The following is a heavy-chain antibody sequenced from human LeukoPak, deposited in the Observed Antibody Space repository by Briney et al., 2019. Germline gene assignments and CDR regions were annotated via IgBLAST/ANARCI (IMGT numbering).Heavy chain of an antibody. Sequence: GGSLRLSCAASGFTLSSYAMNWVRQAPGKGLEWVSAISVSGGSTYYADSVKGRFTISRDDSKNTLYLQMNSLRAEDTAVYYCAKDVRSPLPPGIDYWGQGTLVTVSS. J-gene: IGHJ4*02. CDR1: GFTLSSYA. D-gene: IGHD3-16*02. CDR2: ISVSGGST. CDR3: AKDVRSPLPPGIDY. V-gene: IGHV3-23*01.